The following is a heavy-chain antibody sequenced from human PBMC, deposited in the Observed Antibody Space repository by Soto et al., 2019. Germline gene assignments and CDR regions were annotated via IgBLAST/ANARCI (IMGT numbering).Heavy chain of an antibody. D-gene: IGHD6-13*01. CDR1: GFTFSSYE. Sequence: GGSLRLSCAASGFTFSSYEMNWVRQAPGKGLEWVSYISSSGSTIYYADSVKGRFTISRDNAKNSLYLQMNSLRAEDTAVYYCARAQQLVLDYWGQGTLVTVSS. V-gene: IGHV3-48*03. CDR2: ISSSGSTI. J-gene: IGHJ4*02. CDR3: ARAQQLVLDY.